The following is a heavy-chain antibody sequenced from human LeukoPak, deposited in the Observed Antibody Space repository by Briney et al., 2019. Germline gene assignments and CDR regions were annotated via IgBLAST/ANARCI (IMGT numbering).Heavy chain of an antibody. CDR1: GFTFSSYG. Sequence: GSLRLSCAASGFTFSSYGMHWVRQAPGKGLEWVAVISYDGSNKYYADSVKGRFTISRDNSKNTLYLQMNSLRAEGTAVYYCARVALVEYYYGSGSSTWEDWGQGTLVTVSS. V-gene: IGHV3-30*03. CDR2: ISYDGSNK. CDR3: ARVALVEYYYGSGSSTWED. J-gene: IGHJ4*02. D-gene: IGHD3-10*01.